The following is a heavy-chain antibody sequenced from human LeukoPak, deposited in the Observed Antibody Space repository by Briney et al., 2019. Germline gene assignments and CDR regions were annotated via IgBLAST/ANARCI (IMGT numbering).Heavy chain of an antibody. CDR3: ARVLAYGSGSYYNPLYYYGMDV. CDR1: GGSISSYY. Sequence: SETLSLTCTVSGGSISSYYWSWIRQPPGKGLEWIGYIYYSGSTNYNPSLKSRVTISVDTSKNQFSLKLSSVTAADTAVYYCARVLAYGSGSYYNPLYYYGMDVWGQGTTVTVSS. CDR2: IYYSGST. V-gene: IGHV4-59*01. D-gene: IGHD3-10*01. J-gene: IGHJ6*02.